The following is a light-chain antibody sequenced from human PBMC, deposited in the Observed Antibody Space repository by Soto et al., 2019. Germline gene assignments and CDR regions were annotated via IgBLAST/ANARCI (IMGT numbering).Light chain of an antibody. CDR1: SSNIGAGYD. J-gene: IGLJ2*01. Sequence: QLVLTQPPSVSGAPGQRVTITCTGSSSNIGAGYDVHWYQQLPGTAPKLLIYGNSNRPSGVPDRFSGSKSGTSATLAITGLQAEDEADYYCQSYDSSLSGHVVFGVGTKLTAL. CDR2: GNS. V-gene: IGLV1-40*01. CDR3: QSYDSSLSGHVV.